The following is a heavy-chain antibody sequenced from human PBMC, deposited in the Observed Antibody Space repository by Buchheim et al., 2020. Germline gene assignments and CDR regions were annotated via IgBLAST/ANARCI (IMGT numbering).Heavy chain of an antibody. CDR3: ARGSYDSSGYTFDY. J-gene: IGHJ4*02. V-gene: IGHV3-66*01. Sequence: EVQLVESGGGLVQPGGSLRLSCAASGFTVSSNYMSRVRQAPGKGLEWVSVIYSGGSTYYADSVKGRFTISRDNSKNTLYLQMNSLRAEDTAVYYCARGSYDSSGYTFDYWGQGTL. CDR1: GFTVSSNY. CDR2: IYSGGST. D-gene: IGHD3-22*01.